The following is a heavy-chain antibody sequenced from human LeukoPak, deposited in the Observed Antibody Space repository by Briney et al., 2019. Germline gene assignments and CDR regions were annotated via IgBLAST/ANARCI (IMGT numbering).Heavy chain of an antibody. V-gene: IGHV4-34*09. CDR2: INHSGST. CDR3: ARMEKDIVRKLTGFDP. J-gene: IGHJ5*02. Sequence: SETLSLTCAVYGGSFSGYYWSWIRQPPGKGLEWIGEINHSGSTNYNPSLKSRVTISVDTSKNQFSLNLKSVTAADTAVYYCARMEKDIVRKLTGFDPWGQGILVTVSS. CDR1: GGSFSGYY. D-gene: IGHD2-15*01.